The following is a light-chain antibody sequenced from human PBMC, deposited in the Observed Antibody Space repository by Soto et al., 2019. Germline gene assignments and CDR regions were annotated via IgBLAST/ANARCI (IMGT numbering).Light chain of an antibody. J-gene: IGLJ2*01. V-gene: IGLV2-8*01. CDR1: SSDIGASTY. CDR3: SSYAGNNNLV. CDR2: EVT. Sequence: SALSQPPSAYGSHGQSVTISCTGTSSDIGASTYVSWYQQHPGRAPNLIVYEVTKRPSGVPDRFSGSKSGNTASLTVSGLQAYDEADYYCSSYAGNNNLVFGGGTKLTVL.